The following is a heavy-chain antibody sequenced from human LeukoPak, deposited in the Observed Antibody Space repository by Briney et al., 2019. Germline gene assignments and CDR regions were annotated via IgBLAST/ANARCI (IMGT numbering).Heavy chain of an antibody. CDR2: ISTRSSDI. CDR3: ARGLGRYTFDI. J-gene: IGHJ3*02. V-gene: IGHV3-21*01. D-gene: IGHD5-12*01. Sequence: GGSLRLSCAASGFTFSISTVNWVRQAPGKGLEWVSSISTRSSDIYYADSVKGRFTIFRDNAKNSLYLQMNSLRAEDTAVYYCARGLGRYTFDIWGQGTKVTVSS. CDR1: GFTFSIST.